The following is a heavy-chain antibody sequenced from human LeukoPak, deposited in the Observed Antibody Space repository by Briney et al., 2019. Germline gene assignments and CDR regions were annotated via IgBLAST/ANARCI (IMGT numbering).Heavy chain of an antibody. J-gene: IGHJ4*02. V-gene: IGHV1-2*02. CDR1: GYTFTGYN. D-gene: IGHD3-10*01. Sequence: GASVKVSCKASGYTFTGYNMHWARQAPGQGLEWMGWINANSGGTNYAQKFQGRVTMTRDTSISTAFMELSRLSSDDTAVYYCACASGNYYNGNYFDYWGQGTLVTVSS. CDR2: INANSGGT. CDR3: ACASGNYYNGNYFDY.